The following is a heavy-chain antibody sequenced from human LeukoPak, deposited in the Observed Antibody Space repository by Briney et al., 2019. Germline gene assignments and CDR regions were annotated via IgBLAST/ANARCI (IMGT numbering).Heavy chain of an antibody. CDR3: AREDQSNYLH. Sequence: GGSLRLSCAASGFSFSNYWMSWVRQAPGKGPEWVASIKQDGSEKYYMDSVKGRFTISKDNAKNSLYLQMNSLRVEDTAVYHCAREDQSNYLHWGQGTLVTVSS. V-gene: IGHV3-7*01. CDR1: GFSFSNYW. J-gene: IGHJ1*01. CDR2: IKQDGSEK.